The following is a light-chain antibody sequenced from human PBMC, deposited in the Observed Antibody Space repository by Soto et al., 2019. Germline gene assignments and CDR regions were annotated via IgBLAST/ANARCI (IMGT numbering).Light chain of an antibody. V-gene: IGKV1-5*01. CDR3: QQYNSYPWT. Sequence: DRVTISCLASQSISSWLAWYQQKPGKAPKLLIYDASSLESGVPSRFSGSGSGTEFTLTITSLQPDGFATYYCQQYNSYPWTFGQGTKVDIK. J-gene: IGKJ1*01. CDR1: QSISSW. CDR2: DAS.